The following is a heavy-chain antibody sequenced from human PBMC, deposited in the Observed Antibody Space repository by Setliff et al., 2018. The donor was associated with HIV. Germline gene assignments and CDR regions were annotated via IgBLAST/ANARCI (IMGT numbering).Heavy chain of an antibody. CDR2: IHVSGST. J-gene: IGHJ3*01. V-gene: IGHV4-59*08. CDR1: GGSMNANH. CDR3: ARTGYAFDV. Sequence: PSETLSLTCTVSGGSMNANHWSWIRQPPGKGPEWIAYIHVSGSTYFNPSLSSRVTISIDTSNNQFSLRLSSVTAADTAVYYCARTGYAFDVWGLGTMVTVSS.